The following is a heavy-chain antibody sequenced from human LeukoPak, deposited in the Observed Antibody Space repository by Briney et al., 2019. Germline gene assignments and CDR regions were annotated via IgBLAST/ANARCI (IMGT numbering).Heavy chain of an antibody. D-gene: IGHD1-26*01. Sequence: GSLRLSCAASGFIFSSCAMSWVRQAPGKGLEWVSTISASGGTPYLADSVKGRFTISRDNSKNTLYLQMNSLRAADTAVYYCAKGVGDPMGATTHLDYWGQGILVTVSS. CDR2: ISASGGTP. J-gene: IGHJ4*02. CDR3: AKGVGDPMGATTHLDY. CDR1: GFIFSSCA. V-gene: IGHV3-23*01.